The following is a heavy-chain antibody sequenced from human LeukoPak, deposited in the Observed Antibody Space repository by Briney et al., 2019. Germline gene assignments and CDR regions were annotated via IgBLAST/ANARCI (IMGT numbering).Heavy chain of an antibody. CDR3: AKNPRLEGWIYFDS. J-gene: IGHJ4*02. V-gene: IGHV3-23*01. D-gene: IGHD1-1*01. CDR1: GFTFSSYG. CDR2: ISGGGGST. Sequence: GGSLRLSCAASGFTFSSYGMSWVRQAPGKGLEWVSGISGGGGSTWYADSVKGRFTISRDNSKNTLSLQMNSLTAEDTAVYYCAKNPRLEGWIYFDSWGQGILVTVSS.